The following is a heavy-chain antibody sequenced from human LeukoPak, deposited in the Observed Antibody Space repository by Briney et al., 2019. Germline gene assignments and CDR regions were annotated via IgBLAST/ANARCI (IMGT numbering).Heavy chain of an antibody. CDR2: TYYRSNWYS. V-gene: IGHV6-1*01. CDR1: GDSVSSDSAA. CDR3: ARGPRGYSFGYYFDF. J-gene: IGHJ4*02. Sequence: SQTLSLTCAISGDSVSSDSAAWNWIRQSPSRGLEWLGRTYYRSNWYSDYAVSVKSRITISPDTSKNQFSLQLNSVTPEDTAVYYCARGPRGYSFGYYFDFWGQGTLVTVSS. D-gene: IGHD5-18*01.